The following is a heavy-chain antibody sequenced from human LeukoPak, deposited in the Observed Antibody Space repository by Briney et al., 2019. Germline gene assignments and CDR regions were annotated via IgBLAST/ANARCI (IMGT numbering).Heavy chain of an antibody. D-gene: IGHD6-13*01. CDR3: ARDSSSWYYYYYYGMDV. CDR2: IKQDGSEK. Sequence: GGSLRLSCAASGFTFSSYWMSWVRQAPGEGLEWVANIKQDGSEKYYVDSVKGRFTISRDNAKNSLYLQMNSLRAEDTAVYYCARDSSSWYYYYYYGMDVWGKGTTVTVSS. J-gene: IGHJ6*04. CDR1: GFTFSSYW. V-gene: IGHV3-7*03.